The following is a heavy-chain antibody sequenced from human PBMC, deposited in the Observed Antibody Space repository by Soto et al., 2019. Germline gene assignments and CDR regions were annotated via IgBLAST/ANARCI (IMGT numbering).Heavy chain of an antibody. CDR2: IKSDGSST. CDR1: GFPFSSYW. CDR3: AKNLDILTGYYSHYFDY. V-gene: IGHV3-74*01. D-gene: IGHD3-9*01. J-gene: IGHJ4*02. Sequence: PGGSLRLSCAASGFPFSSYWTHWVRQAPGRGLVWVSRIKSDGSSTNYADSVKGRFTISRDNSKNTLYLQMNSLRAEDTAVYNCAKNLDILTGYYSHYFDYWGQGTLVTVSS.